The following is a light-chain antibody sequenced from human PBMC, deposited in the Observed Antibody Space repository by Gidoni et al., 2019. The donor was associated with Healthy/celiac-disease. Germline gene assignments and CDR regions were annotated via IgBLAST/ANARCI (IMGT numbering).Light chain of an antibody. CDR2: DVS. Sequence: QSALTQPRSVSGSPGQSVTISCTGTSSDVGGYNYVPWYQQHPGKAPKLMIYDVSKRPSGVPDRFSGSKSGNTASLTISGLQVEDEADYYCCSYAGSYVFGTGTKVTVL. V-gene: IGLV2-11*01. CDR1: SSDVGGYNY. CDR3: CSYAGSYV. J-gene: IGLJ1*01.